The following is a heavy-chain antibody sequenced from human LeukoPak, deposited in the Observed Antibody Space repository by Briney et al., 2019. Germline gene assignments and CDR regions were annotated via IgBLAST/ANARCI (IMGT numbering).Heavy chain of an antibody. Sequence: SGGSLRLSCAASGFTFSNAWMSWIRQPPGKGLEWIGYISYSGGTSYNPSLKSRVAISLDTSKNQFSLKLSSVTAADTAVYYCARYYYDSSVYYNLDYWGQGTLVTVSS. J-gene: IGHJ4*02. CDR2: ISYSGGT. CDR1: GFTFSNAW. V-gene: IGHV4-59*01. CDR3: ARYYYDSSVYYNLDY. D-gene: IGHD3-22*01.